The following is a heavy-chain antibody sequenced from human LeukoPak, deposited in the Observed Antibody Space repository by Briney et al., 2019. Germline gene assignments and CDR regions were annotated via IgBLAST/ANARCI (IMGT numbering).Heavy chain of an antibody. Sequence: SETLSLTCTVSGYSISSGYYWGWIRQPPGKGLEWIGSIYHSGSTYYNPSLKSRVTISVDTSKNQFSLKLSSVTAADTAVYYCARVFMDYYYYYMDVWGKGTTVTVSS. CDR1: GYSISSGYY. V-gene: IGHV4-38-2*02. CDR3: ARVFMDYYYYYMDV. J-gene: IGHJ6*03. CDR2: IYHSGST. D-gene: IGHD1-14*01.